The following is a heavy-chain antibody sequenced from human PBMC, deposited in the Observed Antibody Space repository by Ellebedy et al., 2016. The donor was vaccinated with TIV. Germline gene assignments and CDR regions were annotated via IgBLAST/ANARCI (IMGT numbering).Heavy chain of an antibody. CDR3: ARGPSTSAHLDS. V-gene: IGHV3-30-3*01. CDR2: ISYDGNNK. CDR1: GFTFSDYY. Sequence: GESLKISCAASGFTFSDYYMSWIRQAPGKGLEWVAVISYDGNNKFYADSVKGRFTLSRDTSKNTVYLQMDSLRTEDTAVYYCARGPSTSAHLDSWGQGALVIVSS. J-gene: IGHJ4*02.